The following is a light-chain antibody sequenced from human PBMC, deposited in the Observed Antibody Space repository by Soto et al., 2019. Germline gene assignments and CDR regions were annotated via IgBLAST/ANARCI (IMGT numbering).Light chain of an antibody. J-gene: IGKJ1*01. CDR2: GAS. V-gene: IGKV3-20*01. CDR1: QSVSSSY. CDR3: QQYGSPWA. Sequence: EIVLTQSPGTLSLSPGERATLSCRASQSVSSSYLAGFQQKPGQAPRLLIYGASSRATGIPDRFSGSGSGTDFTLTIRRLEPEDFAVYYCQQYGSPWAFGQGTKVEIK.